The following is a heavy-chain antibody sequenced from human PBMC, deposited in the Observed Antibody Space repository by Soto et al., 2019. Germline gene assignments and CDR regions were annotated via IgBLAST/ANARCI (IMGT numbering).Heavy chain of an antibody. D-gene: IGHD6-6*01. CDR3: ARQVSSSSAPHY. J-gene: IGHJ4*02. V-gene: IGHV4-39*01. CDR1: GGSISSSSYY. CDR2: IYYSGST. Sequence: SETLSLSCTVSGGSISSSSYYWGWIRQPPGKGLEWIGSIYYSGSTYYNPSLKSRVTISVDTSKNQFSLKLSSVTAADTAVYYSARQVSSSSAPHYWGQATLVTVS.